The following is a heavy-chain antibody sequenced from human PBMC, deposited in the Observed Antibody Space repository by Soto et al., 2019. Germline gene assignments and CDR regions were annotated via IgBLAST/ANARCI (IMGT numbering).Heavy chain of an antibody. D-gene: IGHD3-22*01. CDR3: ATEGDGSGSYYYGMDV. CDR1: GGTFSSYA. V-gene: IGHV1-69*12. CDR2: FIPIFGTA. Sequence: QVQLVQSGAEVKKPGSSVKVSCKASGGTFSSYAITWVRQAPGQGLEWMGGFIPIFGTANYAQKFQGRVTITADESTSTAYMELSSLRSEDTAVYYCATEGDGSGSYYYGMDVWGQGTTVTVSS. J-gene: IGHJ6*02.